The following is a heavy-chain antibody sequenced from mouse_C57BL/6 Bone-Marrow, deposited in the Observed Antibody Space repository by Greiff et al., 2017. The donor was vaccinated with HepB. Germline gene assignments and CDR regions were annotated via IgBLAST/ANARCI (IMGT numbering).Heavy chain of an antibody. V-gene: IGHV1-81*01. CDR1: GYTFTSYG. J-gene: IGHJ3*01. CDR3: ERTPLDSSGYPFAY. CDR2: IYPRSGNT. Sequence: QVQLQQSGAELARPGASVKLSCKASGYTFTSYGISWVKQRTGQGLEWIGEIYPRSGNTYYNEKFKGKATLTADKSSSTAYMELRSLTSEDSAVYFCERTPLDSSGYPFAYWGQGTLVTVSA. D-gene: IGHD3-2*02.